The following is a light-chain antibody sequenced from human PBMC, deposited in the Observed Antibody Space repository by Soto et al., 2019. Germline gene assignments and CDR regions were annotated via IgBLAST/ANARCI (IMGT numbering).Light chain of an antibody. Sequence: QSALTQPASVSGSPGQSITISCTGTSSDVGTYLVSWYQQHPGKAPKLMIYEGSKRPSGVSNRFSGSKSGSTASLTTSGLQADDEADYFCCSYAGSDTDVVFGGGTQLTVL. CDR3: CSYAGSDTDVV. CDR2: EGS. J-gene: IGLJ2*01. CDR1: SSDVGTYL. V-gene: IGLV2-23*01.